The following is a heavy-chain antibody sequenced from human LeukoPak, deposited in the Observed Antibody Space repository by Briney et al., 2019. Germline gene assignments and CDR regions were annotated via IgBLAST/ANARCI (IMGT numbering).Heavy chain of an antibody. CDR1: VGSMSSYD. J-gene: IGHJ4*02. D-gene: IGHD3-22*01. Sequence: SETLSLTCTGSVGSMSSYDWSWLRQPPGKGLEWIGYIYYSGSTNYNPSLKSRVTISVDTSKNQFSLKLSSVTAADTAVYYCARVTTHSGYYYDFDYWGQGTLVTVSS. CDR3: ARVTTHSGYYYDFDY. CDR2: IYYSGST. V-gene: IGHV4-59*01.